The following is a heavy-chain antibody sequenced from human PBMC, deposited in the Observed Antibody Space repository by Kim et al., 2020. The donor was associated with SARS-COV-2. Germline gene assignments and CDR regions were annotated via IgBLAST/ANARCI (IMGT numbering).Heavy chain of an antibody. CDR2: IKEDASDE. J-gene: IGHJ5*02. CDR3: AKGWGFDN. D-gene: IGHD1-26*01. Sequence: GGSLRLSCEASGFTFSTHYMSWVRQAPGKGLEWVANIKEDASDESYADTVKGRFTISRDNARNSLYLQMNNLRVEDTAVYYCAKGWGFDNWCQGTLVTVS. V-gene: IGHV3-7*01. CDR1: GFTFSTHY.